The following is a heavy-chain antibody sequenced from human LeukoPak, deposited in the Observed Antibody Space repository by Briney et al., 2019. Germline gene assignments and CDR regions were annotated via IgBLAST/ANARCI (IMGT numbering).Heavy chain of an antibody. V-gene: IGHV4-59*01. D-gene: IGHD1-1*01. CDR1: GGSISSYY. CDR3: ASYKGTFDY. J-gene: IGHJ4*02. Sequence: SETLSLTCTVSGGSISSYYWSWIRQPPGKGLEWIGYIYYSGSTNYNPSLKSRVTISVDTSKNQFSLKLSSVTAADTAVYYCASYKGTFDYWGQGTLVTVSS. CDR2: IYYSGST.